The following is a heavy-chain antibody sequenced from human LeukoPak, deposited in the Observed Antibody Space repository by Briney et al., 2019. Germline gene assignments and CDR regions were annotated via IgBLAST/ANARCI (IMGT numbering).Heavy chain of an antibody. D-gene: IGHD6-13*01. V-gene: IGHV3-30*18. Sequence: GGSLRLSCAASGFTFSSYGMHWVRQAPGKGLEWVAVISYGGRNKYYADSVKGRFTISRDNSKNTLYLQMNSLRAEDTAVYYCAKAVGSSWYPFDSWGQGTLVTVSS. CDR3: AKAVGSSWYPFDS. CDR1: GFTFSSYG. CDR2: ISYGGRNK. J-gene: IGHJ4*02.